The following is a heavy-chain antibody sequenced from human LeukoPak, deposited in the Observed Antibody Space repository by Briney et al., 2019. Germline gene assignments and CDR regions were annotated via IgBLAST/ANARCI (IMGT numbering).Heavy chain of an antibody. J-gene: IGHJ4*02. CDR3: ATFRSSFYYFDY. Sequence: GESLKISCKGSGYTFTSYWIGWVRQTPGKGLKWMGVIYPYDSDTRYSPSFQGQVTLSADKSLSTAYLQWSSLTASDTAVYYCATFRSSFYYFDYWGQGTLVTVSS. V-gene: IGHV5-51*01. D-gene: IGHD2-2*01. CDR2: IYPYDSDT. CDR1: GYTFTSYW.